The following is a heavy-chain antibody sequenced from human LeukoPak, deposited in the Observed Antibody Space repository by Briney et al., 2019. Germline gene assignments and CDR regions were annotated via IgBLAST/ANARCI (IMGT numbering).Heavy chain of an antibody. J-gene: IGHJ3*02. CDR1: GFTFSSYA. V-gene: IGHV3-23*01. Sequence: TGGSLRLSCAASGFTFSSYAMSWVRQAPGKGLEWVSIISGNGDSTYYADSVKGHFTISRDNSKNTLYLQMNSLRAEDTAVYYCARDPDYYGFDGAFDIWGQGTMVTVSS. D-gene: IGHD3-10*01. CDR3: ARDPDYYGFDGAFDI. CDR2: ISGNGDST.